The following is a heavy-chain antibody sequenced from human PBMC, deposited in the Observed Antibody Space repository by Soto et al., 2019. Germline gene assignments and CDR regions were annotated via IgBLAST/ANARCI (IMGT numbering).Heavy chain of an antibody. CDR3: ARAGRLRYFDWYPFDP. D-gene: IGHD3-9*01. J-gene: IGHJ5*02. CDR1: GGSISSGGYY. Sequence: SETLSLTCTVSGGSISSGGYYWSWIRQHPGKGLEWIGYIYYSGSTYYNPSLKSRVTISVDTSKNQFSLKLSSVTAADTAVYYCARAGRLRYFDWYPFDPWGQGTLVTVSS. CDR2: IYYSGST. V-gene: IGHV4-31*03.